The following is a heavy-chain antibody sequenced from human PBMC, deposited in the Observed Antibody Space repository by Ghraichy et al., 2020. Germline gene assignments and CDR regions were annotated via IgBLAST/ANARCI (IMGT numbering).Heavy chain of an antibody. CDR3: AKTYYYDSSGSSWFDP. CDR1: GYSFTSYW. Sequence: GESLNISCKGSGYSFTSYWIGWVRQMPGKGLEWMGIIYPGDSDTRYSPSFQGQVTISADKSISTAYLQWSSLKASDTAMYYCAKTYYYDSSGSSWFDPWGQGTLVTVSS. V-gene: IGHV5-51*01. J-gene: IGHJ5*02. CDR2: IYPGDSDT. D-gene: IGHD3-22*01.